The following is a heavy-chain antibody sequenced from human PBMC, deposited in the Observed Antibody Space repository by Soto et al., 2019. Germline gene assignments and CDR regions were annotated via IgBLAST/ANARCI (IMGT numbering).Heavy chain of an antibody. J-gene: IGHJ4*01. Sequence: PSQTLSLTCAITGDSVSSNSAGWSWVRQSPSRGLEWLGRTYYRSKWYYEYAVSVRGRITVNPDTSKNQYSLQLNSVTPEDTAVYFCARGEQYSGRIFDYWGQGTLVTVSS. CDR2: TYYRSKWYY. D-gene: IGHD1-26*01. CDR3: ARGEQYSGRIFDY. CDR1: GDSVSSNSAG. V-gene: IGHV6-1*01.